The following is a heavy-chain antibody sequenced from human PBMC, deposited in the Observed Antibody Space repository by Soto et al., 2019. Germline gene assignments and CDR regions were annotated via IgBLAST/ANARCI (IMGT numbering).Heavy chain of an antibody. D-gene: IGHD5-18*01. Sequence: QVQLVQSGAELKKPGASVNISCTASGFTFSDNLINWVRHVPGQVLEWMGWLNPDTGNTRYSETFQGRVTISRHPAASIAYLELSGLENEDTALYFCARDIQSVGPRANDAFDVWGQGTMITVSS. CDR1: GFTFSDNL. CDR3: ARDIQSVGPRANDAFDV. V-gene: IGHV1-3*01. J-gene: IGHJ3*01. CDR2: LNPDTGNT.